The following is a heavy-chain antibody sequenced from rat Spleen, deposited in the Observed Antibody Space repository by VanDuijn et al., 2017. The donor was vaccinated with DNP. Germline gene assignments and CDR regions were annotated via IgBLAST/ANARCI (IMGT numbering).Heavy chain of an antibody. D-gene: IGHD1-6*01. CDR3: STEGTILRIVTAWFAH. Sequence: EVHLVESGGGLVQPGRTLKLSCAASGFTFSDYGLAWVRRAPTKGLEWVASISPSGTNTYYRDSVKGRFTISRDNAESTLYLQMDSLRSEDTATYYCSTEGTILRIVTAWFAHWGQGVMVTVSS. CDR2: ISPSGTNT. CDR1: GFTFSDYG. J-gene: IGHJ2*01. V-gene: IGHV5S13*01.